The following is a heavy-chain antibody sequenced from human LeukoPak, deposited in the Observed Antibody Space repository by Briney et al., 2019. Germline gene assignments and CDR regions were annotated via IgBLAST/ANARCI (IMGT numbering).Heavy chain of an antibody. CDR1: GYTFTSYD. CDR3: AKGLYSSGWSDFDY. V-gene: IGHV1-8*01. CDR2: MNPNSGNT. Sequence: ASVKVSCKASGYTFTSYDINWVRQATGQGLEWMGWMNPNSGNTGYAQKFQGRVSMTRDTSISTAYMELSSLRSEDTAVYYCAKGLYSSGWSDFDYWGQGTLVTVSS. D-gene: IGHD6-19*01. J-gene: IGHJ4*02.